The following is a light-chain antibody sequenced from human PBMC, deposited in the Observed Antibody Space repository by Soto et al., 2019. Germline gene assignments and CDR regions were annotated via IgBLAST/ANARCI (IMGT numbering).Light chain of an antibody. Sequence: QSALTQPPSASGTPGQRVTISCSGSSSNIGSNSVNWYQQLPGTAPKLLIYSDNQRPSGVPDRFSGSKSGTSASLAISGLQSEDEADYYCAAWYDSLNGVVFGGGTNLTVL. V-gene: IGLV1-44*01. CDR2: SDN. CDR3: AAWYDSLNGVV. CDR1: SSNIGSNS. J-gene: IGLJ2*01.